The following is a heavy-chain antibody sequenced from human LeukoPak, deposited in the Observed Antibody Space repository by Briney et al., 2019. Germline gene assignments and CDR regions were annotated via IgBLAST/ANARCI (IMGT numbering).Heavy chain of an antibody. V-gene: IGHV1-2*02. J-gene: IGHJ4*02. Sequence: GASVKVSCKASGYTFTGYYMHRVRQAPGQGLEWMGWINPNSGGTNYAQKFQGRVTMTRDTSISTAYMELSRLRSDDTAVYYCYIMVKGVIYYWGQGTLVTVSS. CDR1: GYTFTGYY. D-gene: IGHD3-10*01. CDR2: INPNSGGT. CDR3: YIMVKGVIYY.